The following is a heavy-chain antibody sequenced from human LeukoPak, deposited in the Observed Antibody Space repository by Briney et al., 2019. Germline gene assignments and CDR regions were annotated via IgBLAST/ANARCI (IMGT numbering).Heavy chain of an antibody. J-gene: IGHJ4*02. D-gene: IGHD1-26*01. V-gene: IGHV3-7*04. Sequence: GGALRLSCAASGFTCSSYWMSWVRQATGKGLEWVAIIKQDGTEKYYVDSVKGRFTISRDNAKNSLYVQMNSLRAEDTAVYYCARGVGATHFDYWGQGTTVTVSS. CDR3: ARGVGATHFDY. CDR1: GFTCSSYW. CDR2: IKQDGTEK.